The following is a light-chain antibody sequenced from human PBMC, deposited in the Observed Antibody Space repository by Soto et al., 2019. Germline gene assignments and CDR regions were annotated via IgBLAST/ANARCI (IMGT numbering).Light chain of an antibody. J-gene: IGKJ1*01. Sequence: EVVLTQSPGTLSLSPGERATLSCRASQSVSSSYLAWYQQKPGQAPRLLIYGASTRATGIPARFSGSGSGTEFTLTINSLQSEDFAVYYCQQYNNWPPVTFGQGTKVDIK. V-gene: IGKV3-15*01. CDR2: GAS. CDR1: QSVSSSY. CDR3: QQYNNWPPVT.